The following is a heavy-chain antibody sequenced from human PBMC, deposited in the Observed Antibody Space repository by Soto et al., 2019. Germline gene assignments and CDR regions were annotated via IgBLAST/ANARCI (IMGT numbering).Heavy chain of an antibody. CDR2: ISGGGGTT. D-gene: IGHD6-13*01. V-gene: IGHV3-23*01. CDR3: AKDRGYSTNWYMGDC. CDR1: GFTFSNYA. J-gene: IGHJ4*02. Sequence: PGGSLRLSCAASGFTFSNYAMTWVRQAPGKGLEWVSGISGGGGTTYNADSVKGRFTISRNNSKNTLYLQMNSLRAENTAVYFCAKDRGYSTNWYMGDCWGQGTLVTVSS.